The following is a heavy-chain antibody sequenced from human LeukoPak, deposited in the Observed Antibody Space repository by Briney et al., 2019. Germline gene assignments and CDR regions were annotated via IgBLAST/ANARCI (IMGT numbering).Heavy chain of an antibody. CDR3: ARVLGSGSQPNDY. CDR1: EFTFSSYW. J-gene: IGHJ4*02. V-gene: IGHV3-7*01. D-gene: IGHD3-10*01. CDR2: IKQDESEK. Sequence: GGSLRLSCAASEFTFSSYWMSWVRQAPGKGLEWVANIKQDESEKYYVDSVKGRFTISRDNAKNTLYLQMNSLRAEDTAVYYCARVLGSGSQPNDYWGQGTLVTVSS.